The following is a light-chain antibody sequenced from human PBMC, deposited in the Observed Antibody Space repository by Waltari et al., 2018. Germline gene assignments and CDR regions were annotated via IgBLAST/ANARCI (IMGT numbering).Light chain of an antibody. J-gene: IGLJ3*02. Sequence: QSALTQPASVSGSPGQSITISCPGTSSDVGGYNLVSWHQQHPGTAPNLIIYEVSNRPSGVSNRFSGSKSGNTASLTIAGLQAEDEADYYCTSYITTRGDWVFGGGTKLTVL. CDR3: TSYITTRGDWV. CDR2: EVS. V-gene: IGLV2-14*01. CDR1: SSDVGGYNL.